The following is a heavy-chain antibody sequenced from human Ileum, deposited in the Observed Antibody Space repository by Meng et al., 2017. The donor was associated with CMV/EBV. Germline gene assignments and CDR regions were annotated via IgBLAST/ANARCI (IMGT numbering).Heavy chain of an antibody. Sequence: GESLKISCAAAGFTLGDYWMSWVRQAPGKGLEWVADIKQDGSKKYYAAPVKGRFTISRDNAKRSLYLQMNSLRVEDTSVYYCASLWEGGYWGQGILVTVSS. CDR3: ASLWEGGY. J-gene: IGHJ4*02. CDR2: IKQDGSKK. CDR1: GFTLGDYW. V-gene: IGHV3-7*01. D-gene: IGHD1-26*01.